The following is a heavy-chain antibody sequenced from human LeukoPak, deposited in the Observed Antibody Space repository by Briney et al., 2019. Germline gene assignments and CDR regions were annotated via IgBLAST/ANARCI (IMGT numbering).Heavy chain of an antibody. J-gene: IGHJ4*02. CDR3: ASSDSGYDFWFDY. CDR1: GGSISSYY. CDR2: IYYSGST. D-gene: IGHD5-12*01. V-gene: IGHV4-59*01. Sequence: PSETLSLTCTVSGGSISSYYWSWIRQPPGKGLEWIGYIYYSGSTNYNPSLKSQVTISVDTSKNQFSLKLSSVTAADTAVYYCASSDSGYDFWFDYWGQGTLVTVSS.